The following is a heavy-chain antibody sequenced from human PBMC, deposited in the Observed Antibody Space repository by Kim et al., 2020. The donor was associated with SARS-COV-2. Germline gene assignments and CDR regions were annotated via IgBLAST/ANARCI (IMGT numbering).Heavy chain of an antibody. CDR3: AGSSYDFWSGYPAEYFQH. CDR2: ISAYNGNT. CDR1: GYTFTSYG. J-gene: IGHJ1*01. D-gene: IGHD3-3*01. V-gene: IGHV1-18*01. Sequence: ASVKVSCKASGYTFTSYGISWVRQAPGQGLEWMGWISAYNGNTNYVQKLQGRVTMTTDTSTSTAYMGLRSLRSDDTAVYYCAGSSYDFWSGYPAEYFQHWAQGTLVTVSS.